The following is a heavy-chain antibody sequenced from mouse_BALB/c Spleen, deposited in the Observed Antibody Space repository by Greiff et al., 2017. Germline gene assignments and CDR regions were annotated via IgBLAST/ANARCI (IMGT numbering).Heavy chain of an antibody. CDR3: ARDRGYGTPYGYFDV. CDR2: ISDGGSYT. D-gene: IGHD1-1*01. CDR1: GFTFSDYY. Sequence: EVQLVESGGGLVKPGGSLKLSCAASGFTFSDYYMYWVRQTPEKRLEWVATISDGGSYTYYPDSVKGRFTISRDNAKNNLYLQMSSLTAEDTAMYYCARDRGYGTPYGYFDVWGAGTTVTVSA. J-gene: IGHJ1*01. V-gene: IGHV5-4*02.